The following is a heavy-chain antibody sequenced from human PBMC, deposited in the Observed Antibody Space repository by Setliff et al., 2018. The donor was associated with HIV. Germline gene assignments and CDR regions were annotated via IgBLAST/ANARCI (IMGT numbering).Heavy chain of an antibody. CDR3: ARSAELYFYYGMDV. CDR1: GFTVSSNY. V-gene: IGHV3-48*04. D-gene: IGHD2-15*01. J-gene: IGHJ6*02. CDR2: IGSSNHGI. Sequence: QAGGSLRLSCAASGFTVSSNYMSWVRQAPGKGLDWVAHIGSSNHGIHYTASVQGRFTVSRDNANNLLFLGMNNLRVEDTAVYYCARSAELYFYYGMDVWGQGTTVTVSS.